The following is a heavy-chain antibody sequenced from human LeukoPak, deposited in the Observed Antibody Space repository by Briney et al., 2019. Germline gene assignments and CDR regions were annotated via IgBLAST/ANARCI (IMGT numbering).Heavy chain of an antibody. Sequence: PSETLSLTCTVSGGSISSGGYYWSWIRQHPGKGLQWIEYIYYSGSTYYNPSLKSRVTISVDTSKNQFSLKLSFVTAADTAVYYCARSMVRGGRSWFDPWGQGTLVTVSS. V-gene: IGHV4-31*03. CDR3: ARSMVRGGRSWFDP. J-gene: IGHJ5*02. CDR1: GGSISSGGYY. CDR2: IYYSGST. D-gene: IGHD3-10*01.